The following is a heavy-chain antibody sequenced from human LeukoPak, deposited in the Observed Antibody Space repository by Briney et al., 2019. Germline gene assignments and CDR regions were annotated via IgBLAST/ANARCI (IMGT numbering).Heavy chain of an antibody. CDR1: GYTFTGYY. CDR3: ARASGSYWWFDS. CDR2: VNPNSGDA. V-gene: IGHV1-2*02. Sequence: ASVKVSCKASGYTFTGYYLHWVRQAPGQGLEWMGCVNPNSGDANYAQKFQGSVTMTRDTSISTVYMELSRLRSDDTAVYYCARASGSYWWFDSWGQGTLVTVSS. D-gene: IGHD1-26*01. J-gene: IGHJ5*01.